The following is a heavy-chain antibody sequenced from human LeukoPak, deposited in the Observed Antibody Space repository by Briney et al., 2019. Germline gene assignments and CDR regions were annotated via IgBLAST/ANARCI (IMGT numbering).Heavy chain of an antibody. CDR1: AFTFDDYG. CDR3: ARGGQTTVVTPSY. Sequence: GGSLRLSCSAAAFTFDDYGMTWVRQAPGKGLEWVAGINWNGGSTGYADSVRGRFTISRDNAKNSLSLQMSSLRAEDTGLYYCARGGQTTVVTPSYWGQGTLVTVSS. D-gene: IGHD4-23*01. V-gene: IGHV3-20*04. CDR2: INWNGGST. J-gene: IGHJ4*02.